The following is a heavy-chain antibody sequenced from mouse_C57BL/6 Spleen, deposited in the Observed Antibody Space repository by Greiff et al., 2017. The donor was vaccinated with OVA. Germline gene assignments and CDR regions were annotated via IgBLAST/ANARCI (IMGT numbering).Heavy chain of an antibody. CDR1: GFNIKDYY. CDR3: TTSLYDRGFAY. V-gene: IGHV14-1*01. Sequence: EVKLLESGAELVRPGASVTLSCTASGFNIKDYYMHWVKQRPEQGLEWIGRIDPEDGDTEYAPKFQGNATMTADTSSNTAYLQLSSLTSEDTAVYYCTTSLYDRGFAYWGQGTLVTVSA. J-gene: IGHJ3*01. D-gene: IGHD2-3*01. CDR2: IDPEDGDT.